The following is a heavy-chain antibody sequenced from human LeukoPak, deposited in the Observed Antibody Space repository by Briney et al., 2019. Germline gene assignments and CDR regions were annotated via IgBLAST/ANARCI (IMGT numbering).Heavy chain of an antibody. CDR1: GFTFSDYA. CDR2: ISGSGVST. CDR3: AKGGRHDAFDI. V-gene: IGHV3-23*01. Sequence: GGSLRLSCAASGFTFSDYAMSWVRRVPGERPEWVSAISGSGVSTYYADSVKGRFTISRDNSKGTLYLQLSSLRAEDTALYYCAKGGRHDAFDIWGQGTMVTVSS. J-gene: IGHJ3*02.